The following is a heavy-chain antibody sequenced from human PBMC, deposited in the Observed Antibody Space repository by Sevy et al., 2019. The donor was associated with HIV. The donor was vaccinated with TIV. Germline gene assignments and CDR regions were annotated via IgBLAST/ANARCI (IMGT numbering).Heavy chain of an antibody. V-gene: IGHV3-48*03. J-gene: IGHJ6*02. CDR1: GFTFSSYE. CDR3: ARYCSSTSCYTPRSGYYYGMDV. D-gene: IGHD2-2*02. Sequence: GGSLRLSCAASGFTFSSYEMNWVRQAPGKGLEWVSYISSSGSTIYYADSVKGRFTISRDNAKNSLYLQMNSLRAEGTAVYYCARYCSSTSCYTPRSGYYYGMDVWGQGTTVTVSS. CDR2: ISSSGSTI.